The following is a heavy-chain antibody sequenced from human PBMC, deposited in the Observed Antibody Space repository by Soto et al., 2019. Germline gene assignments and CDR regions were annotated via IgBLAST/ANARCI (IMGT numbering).Heavy chain of an antibody. V-gene: IGHV3-30*18. D-gene: IGHD1-26*01. Sequence: QVQLVESGGGVVQPGRSLRLSCAASGFTFSSYGMHWVRQAPGKGLEWVAVISYDGSNKYYADSVKGRFTISRDNSKNQLYLQMNRMRAEETAVYYCPQVLIRWELPTGVWGQGPKVSDSS. J-gene: IGHJ3*01. CDR1: GFTFSSYG. CDR3: PQVLIRWELPTGV. CDR2: ISYDGSNK.